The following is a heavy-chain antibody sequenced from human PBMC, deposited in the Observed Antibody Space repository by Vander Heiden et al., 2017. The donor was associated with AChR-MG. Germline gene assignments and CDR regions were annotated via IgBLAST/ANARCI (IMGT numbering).Heavy chain of an antibody. D-gene: IGHD1-1*01. J-gene: IGHJ3*02. CDR1: GFSFTSYT. CDR3: TRFPRVTTTTNAAFDI. CDR2: ISGGSTYI. V-gene: IGHV3-21*06. Sequence: EVQMVESGGGLVKPGGSLRLSCAASGFSFTSYTMNWVRQAPGKGLEWVSSISGGSTYIYYADSREGRFTISRDNARSSLFLQMDSLRVEETAVYYCTRFPRVTTTTNAAFDIWAQGTVVPVS.